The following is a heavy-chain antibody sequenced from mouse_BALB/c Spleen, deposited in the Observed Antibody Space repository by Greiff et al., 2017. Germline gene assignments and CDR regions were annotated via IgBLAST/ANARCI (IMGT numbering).Heavy chain of an antibody. V-gene: IGHV2-2*02. Sequence: QVQLQQSGPGLVQPSQSLSITCTVSGFSLTSYGVHWVRQSPGKGLEWLGVIWSGGITDYNAAFISRLSISKDNSKSQVFFKMNSLQANDTAIYYCARKRYGYAMDYWGQGTSVTVSS. CDR1: GFSLTSYG. J-gene: IGHJ4*01. CDR2: IWSGGIT. D-gene: IGHD2-14*01. CDR3: ARKRYGYAMDY.